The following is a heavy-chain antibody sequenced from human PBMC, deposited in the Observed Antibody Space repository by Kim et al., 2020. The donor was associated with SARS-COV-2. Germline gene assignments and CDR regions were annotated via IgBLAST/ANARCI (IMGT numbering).Heavy chain of an antibody. CDR2: ISYDGSNK. V-gene: IGHV3-30*18. J-gene: IGHJ4*02. CDR1: GFTFSSYG. CDR3: AKETLSGGSCYDY. D-gene: IGHD2-15*01. Sequence: GGSLRLSCAASGFTFSSYGMHWVRQAPGKGLEWVAVISYDGSNKYYADSVKGRFTISRDNSKNTLYLQMNSLRAEDTAVYYCAKETLSGGSCYDYWGQGTLVTVSS.